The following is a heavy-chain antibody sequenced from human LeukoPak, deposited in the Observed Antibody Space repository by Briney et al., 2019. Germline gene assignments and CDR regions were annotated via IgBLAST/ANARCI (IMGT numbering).Heavy chain of an antibody. D-gene: IGHD7-27*01. Sequence: GGSLRLSCAASGFMFSSDNMNWVRQAPGKGLEWVSSISSSSTYIYYADSVKGRFTISRDNAKKSLFLQMNSLRAEDTAVYYCAKGTTNWGMRPSDAFDIWGQGTMVTVSS. J-gene: IGHJ3*02. V-gene: IGHV3-21*01. CDR2: ISSSSTYI. CDR3: AKGTTNWGMRPSDAFDI. CDR1: GFMFSSDN.